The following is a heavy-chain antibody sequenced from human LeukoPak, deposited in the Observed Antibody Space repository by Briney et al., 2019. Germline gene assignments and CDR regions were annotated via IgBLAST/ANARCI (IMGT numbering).Heavy chain of an antibody. CDR3: ARGVWSGYYYYYYYMDV. CDR2: IYYSGST. D-gene: IGHD3-3*01. CDR1: GGSISSYY. Sequence: SETLSLTCTVSGGSISSYYWSWIRQPPGKGLEWIGYIYYSGSTNYNPSLKSRVTISVDTSKNQFSLKLSSVTAADTAVYYCARGVWSGYYYYYYYMDVWGKGTTVTVSS. J-gene: IGHJ6*03. V-gene: IGHV4-59*01.